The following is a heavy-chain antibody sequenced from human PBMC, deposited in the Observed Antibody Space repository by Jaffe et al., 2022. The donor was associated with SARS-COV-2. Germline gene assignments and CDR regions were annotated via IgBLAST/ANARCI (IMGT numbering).Heavy chain of an antibody. V-gene: IGHV4-39*01. J-gene: IGHJ4*02. D-gene: IGHD6-13*01. Sequence: QLQLQESGPGLVRPSETLSLTCTVSGDSISRSRYYWAWVRQSPGKGLEWIGSVYYSGTAYYNPSLKSRVTISVDTSKNQFSLKLNSVTAADTAMYYCARPSQQLVAGAFDCWGQGTLVTVSS. CDR3: ARPSQQLVAGAFDC. CDR2: VYYSGTA. CDR1: GDSISRSRYY.